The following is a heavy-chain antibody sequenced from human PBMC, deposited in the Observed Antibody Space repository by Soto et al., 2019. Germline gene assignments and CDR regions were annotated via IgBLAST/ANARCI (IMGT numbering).Heavy chain of an antibody. CDR2: INASNGNT. CDR3: ARGLARYDYIWGSYRYTAFDI. V-gene: IGHV1-3*01. J-gene: IGHJ3*02. CDR1: GGTFSSYA. D-gene: IGHD3-16*02. Sequence: ASVKVSCKASGGTFSSYAISWVRQAPGQGLEWMGWINASNGNTKYSQKFQGRVTITRDTSASTAYMELSSLRSEDTAVYYCARGLARYDYIWGSYRYTAFDIWGQGTMVTVS.